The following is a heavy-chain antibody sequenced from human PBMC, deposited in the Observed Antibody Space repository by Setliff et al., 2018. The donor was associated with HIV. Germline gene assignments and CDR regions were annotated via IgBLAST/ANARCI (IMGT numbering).Heavy chain of an antibody. CDR1: GFTFSDYY. J-gene: IGHJ3*02. V-gene: IGHV3-11*05. CDR3: ARDYIHVFDI. CDR2: ISSSSSYT. Sequence: GGSLRLSCAASGFTFSDYYMSWIRQAPGKGLEWVSYISSSSSYTNYADSVKGRVTVTRDTSINTVYLEVNGLKSDDTAVYYCARDYIHVFDIWGQGTMVTVSS.